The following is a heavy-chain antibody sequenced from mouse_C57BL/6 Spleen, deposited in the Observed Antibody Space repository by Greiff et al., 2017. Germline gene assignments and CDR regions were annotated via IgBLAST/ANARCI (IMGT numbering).Heavy chain of an antibody. V-gene: IGHV1-85*01. J-gene: IGHJ2*01. CDR3: ARKGEDYEDYFDY. Sequence: VQLVESGPELVKPGASVKLSCKASGYTFTSYDINWVKQRPGQGLEWIGWIYPRDGSTKYNEKFKGKATLTVDTSSSTAYMELHSLTSEDSAVYFCARKGEDYEDYFDYWGQGTTLTVSS. D-gene: IGHD2-4*01. CDR2: IYPRDGST. CDR1: GYTFTSYD.